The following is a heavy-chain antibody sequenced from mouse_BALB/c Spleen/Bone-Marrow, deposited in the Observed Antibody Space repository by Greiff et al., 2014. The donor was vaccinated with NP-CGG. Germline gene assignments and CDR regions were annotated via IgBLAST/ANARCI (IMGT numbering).Heavy chain of an antibody. Sequence: DVKLQESGGGLVQPGGSLRLSCATSGFTFTDYYMSWVRQPPGKALEWLGFIRNKANGYTTEYSASVKGRFTISRDNSQSILYLQMNTLRAEDSATYYCARDRTTATLDGYFDAGAQGPRSPSPQ. D-gene: IGHD1-2*01. V-gene: IGHV7-3*02. CDR3: ARDRTTATLDGYFDA. J-gene: IGHJ1*01. CDR2: IRNKANGYTT. CDR1: GFTFTDYY.